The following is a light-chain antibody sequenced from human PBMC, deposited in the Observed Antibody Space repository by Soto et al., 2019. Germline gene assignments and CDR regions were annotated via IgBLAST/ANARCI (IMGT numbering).Light chain of an antibody. CDR2: QVT. Sequence: QSALTQPASVSGSLGQSITISCTGTTRDIAGYNYISWYQQLPGKAPKLMIYQVTIRPSGISNRFSGSKSGNTASLTISGLQAEDEDDYYCTSFSSSTSLYVFGTRTKVTVL. V-gene: IGLV2-14*01. CDR3: TSFSSSTSLYV. J-gene: IGLJ1*01. CDR1: TRDIAGYNY.